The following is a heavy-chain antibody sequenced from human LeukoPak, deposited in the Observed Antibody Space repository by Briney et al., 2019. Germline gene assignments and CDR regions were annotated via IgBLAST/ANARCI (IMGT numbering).Heavy chain of an antibody. J-gene: IGHJ6*02. CDR3: AREVDYYYYGMDV. V-gene: IGHV1-69*04. CDR1: GYTFTNYG. D-gene: IGHD5-12*01. Sequence: GASVKVSCKASGYTFTNYGISWVRQAPGQGLEWMGRIIPILGIANYAQKFQGRVTITADKSTSTAYMELSSLRSEDTAVYYCAREVDYYYYGMDVWGQGTTVTVSS. CDR2: IIPILGIA.